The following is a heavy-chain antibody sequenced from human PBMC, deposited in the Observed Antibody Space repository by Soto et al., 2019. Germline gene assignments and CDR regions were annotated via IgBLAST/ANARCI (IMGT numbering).Heavy chain of an antibody. Sequence: SATLSLPCTVSGGTISVYYWSWIRQPPGKGLEWIGYICYSGSTNYNPSLKKRFTIAVVTSKNQFALKLSSVTAADTAVYYCASCIWSEYNSSWLDYLDYWGQGTLVTVSS. CDR1: GGTISVYY. J-gene: IGHJ4*02. D-gene: IGHD6-13*01. CDR2: ICYSGST. V-gene: IGHV4-59*01. CDR3: ASCIWSEYNSSWLDYLDY.